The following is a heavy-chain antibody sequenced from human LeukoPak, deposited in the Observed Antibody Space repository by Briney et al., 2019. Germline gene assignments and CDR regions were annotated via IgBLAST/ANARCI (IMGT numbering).Heavy chain of an antibody. V-gene: IGHV4-39*01. Sequence: SETLSLTCTASGGSISSSSYYWGWIRQPPGKGLEWIGSIYYSGSTYYNPSLKSRVTISVDTSKNQFSLKLSSVTAADTAVYYCARQSSGYYYVFDYWGQGTLVTVSS. CDR2: IYYSGST. CDR1: GGSISSSSYY. D-gene: IGHD3-22*01. J-gene: IGHJ4*02. CDR3: ARQSSGYYYVFDY.